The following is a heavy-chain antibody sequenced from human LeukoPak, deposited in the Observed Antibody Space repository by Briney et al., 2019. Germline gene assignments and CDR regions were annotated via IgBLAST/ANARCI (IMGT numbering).Heavy chain of an antibody. D-gene: IGHD1-1*01. J-gene: IGHJ4*02. CDR2: ISYDGNSQ. Sequence: PRGSLRLSCAASGFTFSNYAIHWVRQAPGRGLEWVAAISYDGNSQHYGAPVKGRFTISRDNSKNTVYLQINTLRTDDSAIYYCAKPYPTLTTSAVLDNWGQGTLVTVSS. V-gene: IGHV3-30*18. CDR1: GFTFSNYA. CDR3: AKPYPTLTTSAVLDN.